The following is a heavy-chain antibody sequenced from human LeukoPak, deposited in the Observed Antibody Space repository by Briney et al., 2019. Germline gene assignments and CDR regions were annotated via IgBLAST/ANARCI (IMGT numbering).Heavy chain of an antibody. CDR2: IRSKVYGGTP. J-gene: IGHJ4*02. CDR3: TRDQTPYY. Sequence: GGSLRLPCTASGFTFGDYAMTWVRQAPGKGLEGVGFIRSKVYGGTPEYAASVKGRFTISRDDSKGITYLQINSLKTEDTAVYYCTRDQTPYYWGQGTLVTVSS. CDR1: GFTFGDYA. V-gene: IGHV3-49*04.